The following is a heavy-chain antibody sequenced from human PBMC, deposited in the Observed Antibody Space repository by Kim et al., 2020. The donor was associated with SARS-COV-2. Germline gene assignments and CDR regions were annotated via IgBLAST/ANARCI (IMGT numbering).Heavy chain of an antibody. D-gene: IGHD3-10*01. CDR2: IYPGDSDT. CDR1: GYSFTSYW. Sequence: GASLQISCKGSGYSFTSYWIGWVRQMPGKGLEWMGIIYPGDSDTRYSPSFQGQVTISADKSISTAYLQWSSLKASDTAMYYCARLDVWFGEGVDVWGQGTTVTVSS. CDR3: ARLDVWFGEGVDV. V-gene: IGHV5-51*01. J-gene: IGHJ6*02.